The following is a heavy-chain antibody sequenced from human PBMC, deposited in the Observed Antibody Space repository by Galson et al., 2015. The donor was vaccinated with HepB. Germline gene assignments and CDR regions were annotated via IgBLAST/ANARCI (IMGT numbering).Heavy chain of an antibody. CDR1: GFTFDDYA. D-gene: IGHD6-19*01. CDR3: AKIRIAVAESGGFDC. CDR2: ISWNSGSI. J-gene: IGHJ4*02. Sequence: SLRLSCAASGFTFDDYAMHWVRQAPGKGLEWVSGISWNSGSIGYADSVKGRFTISRDNAKNSLYLQMNSLRAEDTALYYCAKIRIAVAESGGFDCWGQGTLVTVSS. V-gene: IGHV3-9*01.